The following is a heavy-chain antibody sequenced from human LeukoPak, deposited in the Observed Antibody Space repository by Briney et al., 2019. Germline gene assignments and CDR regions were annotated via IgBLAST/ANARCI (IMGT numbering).Heavy chain of an antibody. Sequence: ASVKVSCKASGGTFSSYAISCVRQAPGQGLEWMGRIIPILGIANYAQKFQGRVTITADKSTSTAYMELSSLRSEDTAVYYCARDHYDSSGYNDYWGQGTLVTVSS. D-gene: IGHD3-22*01. CDR3: ARDHYDSSGYNDY. V-gene: IGHV1-69*04. J-gene: IGHJ4*02. CDR2: IIPILGIA. CDR1: GGTFSSYA.